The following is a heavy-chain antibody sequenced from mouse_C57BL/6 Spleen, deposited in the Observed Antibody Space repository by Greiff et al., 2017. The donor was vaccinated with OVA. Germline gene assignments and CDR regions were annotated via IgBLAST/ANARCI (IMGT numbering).Heavy chain of an antibody. Sequence: SGPELVKPGASVKISCKASGYSFTDYNMNWVKQSNGKSLEWIGVINPNYGTTSYNQKFKGKATLTVDQSSSTAYMQLNSLTSEDSAVYYCAKRGGYDYDLYAMDYWGQGTSVTVSS. D-gene: IGHD2-4*01. J-gene: IGHJ4*01. CDR1: GYSFTDYN. CDR2: INPNYGTT. V-gene: IGHV1-39*01. CDR3: AKRGGYDYDLYAMDY.